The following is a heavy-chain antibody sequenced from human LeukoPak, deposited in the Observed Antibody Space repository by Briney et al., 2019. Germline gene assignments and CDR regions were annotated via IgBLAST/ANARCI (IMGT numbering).Heavy chain of an antibody. CDR1: GFTFSSYA. J-gene: IGHJ4*02. V-gene: IGHV3-23*01. CDR3: ATYRQVLLPFES. D-gene: IGHD2-8*02. Sequence: GGSLRLSCAASGFTFSSYAMHWVRQAPGKGLEWVSSIFPSGGEIHYADSVRGRFTISRDNSKGTLSLQMNSLRAEDTAIYYCATYRQVLLPFESWGQGTLVTVSS. CDR2: IFPSGGEI.